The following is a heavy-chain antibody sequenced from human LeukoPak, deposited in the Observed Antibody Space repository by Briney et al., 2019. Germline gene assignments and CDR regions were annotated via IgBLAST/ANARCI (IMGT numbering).Heavy chain of an antibody. CDR1: GGSLSTYY. J-gene: IGHJ4*02. V-gene: IGHV4-59*01. D-gene: IGHD2-21*02. Sequence: SETLSLPCTVSGGSLSTYYWSWIRQPPGKGLEWIAYIYYTGSTNHNPSLKSRVTISVDTSKNRFSLKLSSVTAADTAVYYCARVNVVTAPMNLDQWGQGRLVTVSS. CDR3: ARVNVVTAPMNLDQ. CDR2: IYYTGST.